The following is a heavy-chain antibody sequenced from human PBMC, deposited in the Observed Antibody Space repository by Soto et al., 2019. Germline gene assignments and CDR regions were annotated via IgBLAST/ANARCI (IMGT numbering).Heavy chain of an antibody. CDR3: ARDGHGMDV. CDR2: IHVSGST. Sequence: LSLTCTVSGGSVSSGSYQWTWIRQPPGKGLEWIGYIHVSGSTNDNPSLKGRVTMSIDTSKNQFSLKLSSVTAADTAVYYCARDGHGMDVWGQGTKVTVSS. V-gene: IGHV4-61*01. CDR1: GGSVSSGSYQ. J-gene: IGHJ6*02.